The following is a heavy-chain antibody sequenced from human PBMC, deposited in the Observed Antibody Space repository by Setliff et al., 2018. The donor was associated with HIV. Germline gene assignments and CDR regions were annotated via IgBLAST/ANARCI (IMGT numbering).Heavy chain of an antibody. J-gene: IGHJ6*02. Sequence: GGSLRLSCIASGFSFNNHYMTWVRQAPGKGLEWVGNIKSDGTEKNYADSVRGRFTISRDNTKNPLYLQMNSLRADDTATYYCARKLRPGHGVDVWGQGTTVTVSS. CDR2: IKSDGTEK. CDR1: GFSFNNHY. D-gene: IGHD3-10*01. CDR3: ARKLRPGHGVDV. V-gene: IGHV3-7*01.